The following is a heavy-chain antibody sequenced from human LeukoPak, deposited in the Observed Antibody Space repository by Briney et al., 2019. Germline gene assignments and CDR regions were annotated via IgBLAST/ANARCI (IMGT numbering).Heavy chain of an antibody. Sequence: SETLSLTCTVSGGSISSTSYYWGWIRQPPGKGLEWIGSVYYSGSTYYNPSLKSRLTISVDTSNNQFSLKLSSVTAADTAVYYCTKGRGIWGQGTLVTVSS. D-gene: IGHD3-10*01. V-gene: IGHV4-39*03. CDR1: GGSISSTSYY. CDR2: VYYSGST. CDR3: TKGRGI. J-gene: IGHJ4*02.